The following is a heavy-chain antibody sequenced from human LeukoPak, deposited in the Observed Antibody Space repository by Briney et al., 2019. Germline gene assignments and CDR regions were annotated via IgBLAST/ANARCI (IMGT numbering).Heavy chain of an antibody. D-gene: IGHD3-3*01. J-gene: IGHJ4*02. V-gene: IGHV3-49*03. CDR1: GFTFGDYV. Sequence: GGSLRLSCTASGFTFGDYVMSWFRQAPGKGLEWVGFIRSKAYGGTTEYAASVKGRFIISRDDSKSIAHLQMYSLKSEDTAVYYCTRGSDTIFGVSRDRFDYWGQGTLVTVSS. CDR2: IRSKAYGGTT. CDR3: TRGSDTIFGVSRDRFDY.